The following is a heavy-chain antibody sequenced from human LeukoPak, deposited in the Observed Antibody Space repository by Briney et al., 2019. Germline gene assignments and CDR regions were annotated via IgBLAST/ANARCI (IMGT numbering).Heavy chain of an antibody. J-gene: IGHJ4*02. CDR2: IYYSGST. CDR1: GGSISSSSYY. Sequence: PSETLSLTCTVSGGSISSSSYYWGWIRQPPGKGLEWIGSIYYSGSTYYNPSLKSRVTISVDTSKNQFSLKLSSVTAADTAVYYCARQRMEREGDYWGQGTLVTVSS. D-gene: IGHD1-26*01. V-gene: IGHV4-39*01. CDR3: ARQRMEREGDY.